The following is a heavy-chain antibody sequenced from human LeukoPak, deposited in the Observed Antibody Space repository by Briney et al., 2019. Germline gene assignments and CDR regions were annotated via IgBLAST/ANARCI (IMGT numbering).Heavy chain of an antibody. CDR3: ASGYFVHTFDF. D-gene: IGHD2-2*03. CDR2: IYFSGNT. Sequence: SETLSLTCTVSGVSIRSTSYYWGWIRQPPGRGLEWIGSIYFSGNTYYNPSLKTRVTISIDTSKNQFSLKLTSVTAADTAIFYCASGYFVHTFDFWGQGTLGTVSS. J-gene: IGHJ4*02. CDR1: GVSIRSTSYY. V-gene: IGHV4-39*01.